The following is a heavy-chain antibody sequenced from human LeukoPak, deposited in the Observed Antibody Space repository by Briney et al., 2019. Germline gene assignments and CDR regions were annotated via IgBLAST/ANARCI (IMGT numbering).Heavy chain of an antibody. V-gene: IGHV1-69*13. CDR1: GGTFSSYA. CDR2: IIPIFGTA. D-gene: IGHD3-3*01. J-gene: IGHJ6*02. CDR3: ARTQSRFLEWLPTPGRYYGMDV. Sequence: SVKVSCKASGGTFSSYAISWVRQAPGQGLEWMGGIIPIFGTANYAQKFQGRVTITADESTSTAYMELSSLRSEDTAVYYCARTQSRFLEWLPTPGRYYGMDVWGQGTTVTVSS.